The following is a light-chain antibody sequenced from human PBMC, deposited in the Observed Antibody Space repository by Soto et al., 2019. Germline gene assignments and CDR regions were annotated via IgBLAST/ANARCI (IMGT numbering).Light chain of an antibody. V-gene: IGLV2-11*01. CDR1: SSDVGGYNY. CDR2: DVS. Sequence: QSVLTQPRSVSGSPGQSVAISCTGTSSDVGGYNYVSWYQHHPTKAPKLMIYDVSKRPSGVPDRFSGSKSGNTASLTISGLQAEDEADYYCCSYAGSYTLVFGGGTKLTVL. J-gene: IGLJ2*01. CDR3: CSYAGSYTLV.